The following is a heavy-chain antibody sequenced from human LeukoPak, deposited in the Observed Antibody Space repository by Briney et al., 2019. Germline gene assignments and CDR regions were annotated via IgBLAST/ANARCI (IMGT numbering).Heavy chain of an antibody. CDR2: ISAYNGNT. Sequence: ASVKVSCKASGGTFSSYAISWVRQAPGQGLEWMGWISAYNGNTNYAQKLQGRVTMTTDTSTSTAYMELRSLRSDDTAVYYCARDIVATIGNWFDPWGQGTLVTVSS. D-gene: IGHD5-12*01. CDR3: ARDIVATIGNWFDP. CDR1: GGTFSSYA. V-gene: IGHV1-18*01. J-gene: IGHJ5*02.